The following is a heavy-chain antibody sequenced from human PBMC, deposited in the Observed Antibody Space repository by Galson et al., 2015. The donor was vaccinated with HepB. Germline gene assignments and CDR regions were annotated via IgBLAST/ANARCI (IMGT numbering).Heavy chain of an antibody. J-gene: IGHJ4*02. CDR1: GGTFSSYT. CDR2: IIPILGIA. D-gene: IGHD2-15*01. V-gene: IGHV1-69*04. CDR3: ARDHLRDVVVVAATGPLDY. Sequence: SVKVSCKASGGTFSSYTISWVRQAPGQGLEWMGRIIPILGIANYAQKFQGRVTMTTDTSTSTAYMELRSLRSDDTAVYYCARDHLRDVVVVAATGPLDYWGQGTLVTVSS.